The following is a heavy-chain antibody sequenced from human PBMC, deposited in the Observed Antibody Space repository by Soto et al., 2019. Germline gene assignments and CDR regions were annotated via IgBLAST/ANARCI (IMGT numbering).Heavy chain of an antibody. CDR2: INSDGSST. J-gene: IGHJ3*01. CDR1: GFTFSSYW. D-gene: IGHD2-2*01. CDR3: ARAQLLPDDAFDA. V-gene: IGHV3-74*01. Sequence: GGSLRLSCAASGFTFSSYWMHWVHQAPGKGLVWVSRINSDGSSTSYADSVKGRFTISRDNAKNTLYLQMNSLRAEDTAVYYCARAQLLPDDAFDAWGRGTVVTVSS.